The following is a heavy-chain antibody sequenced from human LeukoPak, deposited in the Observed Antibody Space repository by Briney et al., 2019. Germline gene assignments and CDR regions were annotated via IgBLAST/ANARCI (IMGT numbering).Heavy chain of an antibody. CDR3: TRLYTYGEYPDS. CDR2: IYYSGST. J-gene: IGHJ4*02. Sequence: SETLSLTCTVSGGSISSSSYYWGWIRQPPGKGLEWIGSIYYSGSTYYSPSLKSRVTMSVDTSKNQFSLKLSSVTAADTAVYYCTRLYTYGEYPDSWCQGTLVTVSS. CDR1: GGSISSSSYY. V-gene: IGHV4-39*01. D-gene: IGHD5-18*01.